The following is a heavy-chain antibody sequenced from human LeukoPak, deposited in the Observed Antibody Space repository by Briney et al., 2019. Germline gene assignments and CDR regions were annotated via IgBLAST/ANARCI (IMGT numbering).Heavy chain of an antibody. Sequence: GGSLRLSCAASGFTFSNFAMTWVRQAPGKGLEWVSGVSGSGDTTYYADSVRGRFTISRENSKNILYLQMNSLRAEDTALYFCAKLAVYDILTGYYKNWFDPWGQGTLVSVSS. CDR2: VSGSGDTT. J-gene: IGHJ5*02. CDR1: GFTFSNFA. V-gene: IGHV3-23*01. CDR3: AKLAVYDILTGYYKNWFDP. D-gene: IGHD3-9*01.